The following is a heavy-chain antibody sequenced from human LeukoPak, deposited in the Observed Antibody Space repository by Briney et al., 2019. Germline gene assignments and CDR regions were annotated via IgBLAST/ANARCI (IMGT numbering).Heavy chain of an antibody. Sequence: GRSLRLSCAASGFTFSSYGMHWVRQAPGKGLEWVAVISYDGSHKYYADSVKGRLTISRDNSKNTLYLQMNSLRAEDTAVYYCAKDVAAYYYDSSGYYARRGFDGYYFDYWGQGTLVTVSS. D-gene: IGHD3-22*01. CDR3: AKDVAAYYYDSSGYYARRGFDGYYFDY. CDR1: GFTFSSYG. CDR2: ISYDGSHK. V-gene: IGHV3-30*18. J-gene: IGHJ4*02.